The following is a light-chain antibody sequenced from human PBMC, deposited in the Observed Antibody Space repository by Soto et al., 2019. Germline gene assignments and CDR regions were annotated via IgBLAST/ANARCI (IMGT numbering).Light chain of an antibody. CDR3: QQYGSSPRT. V-gene: IGKV3-20*01. CDR2: GAS. CDR1: QSVSSSH. Sequence: EIVLTQSPCTMSLSPGERATLSCRASQSVSSSHLAWYQQKPGQAPRLLIYGASTRATGIPDRFSGSGSGTDFTLTISRLEPEDFAVYYCQQYGSSPRTFGQGTKLEIK. J-gene: IGKJ2*01.